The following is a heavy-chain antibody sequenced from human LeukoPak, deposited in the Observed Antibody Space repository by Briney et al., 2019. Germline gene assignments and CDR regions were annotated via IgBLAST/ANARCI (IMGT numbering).Heavy chain of an antibody. D-gene: IGHD2-15*01. V-gene: IGHV1-18*01. CDR2: ISTYNGNT. CDR1: GYTFTSYG. Sequence: ASVKVSCKASGYTFTSYGISWVRQAPGQGLEWMGWISTYNGNTNYAQKLQGRVTMTTDTSTGTAYMELRSLRSDDTAVYYGARVQSAFSGLNVDCWGQGTLVTVSS. J-gene: IGHJ4*02. CDR3: ARVQSAFSGLNVDC.